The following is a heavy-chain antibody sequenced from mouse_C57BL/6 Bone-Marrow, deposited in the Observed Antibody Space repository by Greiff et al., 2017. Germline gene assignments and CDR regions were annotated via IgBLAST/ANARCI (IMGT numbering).Heavy chain of an antibody. J-gene: IGHJ2*01. Sequence: VQLKESVAELVRPGASVKLSCTASGFNIKNTYMHWVKQRPEQGLEWIGRIDPANGNTKYAPKFPGKATITADTSSTAAYLQLSSLTSEDTAIYYCARERGYFTCPYFDYWGQGTTLTVSS. CDR1: GFNIKNTY. CDR2: IDPANGNT. D-gene: IGHD2-3*01. V-gene: IGHV14-3*01. CDR3: ARERGYFTCPYFDY.